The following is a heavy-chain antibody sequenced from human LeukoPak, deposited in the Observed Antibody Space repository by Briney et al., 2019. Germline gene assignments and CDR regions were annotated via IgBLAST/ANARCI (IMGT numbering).Heavy chain of an antibody. CDR3: ARHARDIVVVPAAWFDP. V-gene: IGHV4-39*01. Sequence: GSLTLSCSASGCTFSSYAMGWIRQPPGKGLEWVGSIYYSGRTYYNPSLKSRVTISVDTTKNQFSLKLSSVTAADTAVYYCARHARDIVVVPAAWFDPWGQGTLVTVSS. D-gene: IGHD2-2*01. CDR2: IYYSGRT. CDR1: GCTFSSYA. J-gene: IGHJ5*02.